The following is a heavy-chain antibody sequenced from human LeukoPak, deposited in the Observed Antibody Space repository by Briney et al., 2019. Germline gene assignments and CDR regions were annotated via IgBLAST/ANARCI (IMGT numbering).Heavy chain of an antibody. CDR3: AKDPRSYCGGDCSESPYFDY. CDR1: GFTFSSHG. CDR2: IWYDASKK. Sequence: GGSLRLSCAASGFTFSSHGMHWVRQAPGKGLEWAAVIWYDASKKYYVDSVKGRFTISRDNSKNTLYLQMNSLRAEDTAVYYCAKDPRSYCGGDCSESPYFDYWGQGTLVTVSS. J-gene: IGHJ4*02. V-gene: IGHV3-33*06. D-gene: IGHD2-21*02.